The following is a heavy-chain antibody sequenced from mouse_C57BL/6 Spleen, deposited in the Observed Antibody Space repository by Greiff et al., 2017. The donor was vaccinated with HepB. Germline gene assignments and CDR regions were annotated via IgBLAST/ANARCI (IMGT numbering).Heavy chain of an antibody. CDR1: GYTFTSYT. CDR3: ARWTTMVTKDAY. Sequence: VQLQQSGAELARPGASVKMSCKASGYTFTSYTMHWVKQRPGQGLEWIGYINPSSGYTKYNQKFKDKATLTADKSSSTAYMQLSSLTSEDSAVYYCARWTTMVTKDAYWGQGTLVTVSA. J-gene: IGHJ3*01. V-gene: IGHV1-4*01. D-gene: IGHD2-2*01. CDR2: INPSSGYT.